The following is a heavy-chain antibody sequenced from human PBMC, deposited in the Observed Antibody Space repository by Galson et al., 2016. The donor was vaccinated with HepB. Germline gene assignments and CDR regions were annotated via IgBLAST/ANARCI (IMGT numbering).Heavy chain of an antibody. CDR3: ARGHDYGDYLAT. D-gene: IGHD4-17*01. J-gene: IGHJ4*02. Sequence: SLRLSCAGSGFTFSSSYMDWVRQAPGEGLEWVSAIYSAGSAYYADSVKGRFTISRDEFENTLYLQMNSLRADDTALYYCARGHDYGDYLATWGQGSLVIVSS. CDR1: GFTFSSSY. CDR2: IYSAGSA. V-gene: IGHV3-53*01.